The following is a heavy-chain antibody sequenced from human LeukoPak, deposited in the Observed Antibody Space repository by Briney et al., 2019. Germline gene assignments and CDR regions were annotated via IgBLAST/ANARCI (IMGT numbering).Heavy chain of an antibody. CDR1: RFTFINYA. D-gene: IGHD1-26*01. CDR3: AKAGGATYYYYYHMDV. CDR2: ISGSGSRT. Sequence: GGSLRLSCAVSRFTFINYAMSWVRQAPGKGLEWVSAISGSGSRTYYADSVKGRFTISRDNSNNTLYLQMNSLRVEDTAVYYCAKAGGATYYYYYHMDVWGKGTTVTVSS. J-gene: IGHJ6*03. V-gene: IGHV3-23*01.